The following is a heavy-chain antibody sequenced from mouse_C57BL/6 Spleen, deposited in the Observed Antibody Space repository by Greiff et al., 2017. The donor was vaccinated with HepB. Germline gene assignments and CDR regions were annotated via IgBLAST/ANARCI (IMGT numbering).Heavy chain of an antibody. J-gene: IGHJ3*01. V-gene: IGHV1-55*01. CDR3: ARRGPGGYDGYGAWFAY. CDR1: GYTFTSYW. Sequence: VQLQQPGAELVKPGASVKMSCKASGYTFTSYWITWVKQRPGQGLEWIGDIYPGSGSTNYNEKFKSKATLTVDTSSSTAYMQLSSLTSEDSAVYYCARRGPGGYDGYGAWFAYWGQGTLVTVSA. D-gene: IGHD2-2*01. CDR2: IYPGSGST.